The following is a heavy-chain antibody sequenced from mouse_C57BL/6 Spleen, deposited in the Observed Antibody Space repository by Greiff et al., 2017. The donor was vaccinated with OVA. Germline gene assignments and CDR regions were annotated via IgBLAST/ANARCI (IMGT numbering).Heavy chain of an antibody. CDR1: GYTFTSYG. CDR2: IYPRSGNT. J-gene: IGHJ4*01. V-gene: IGHV1-81*01. CDR3: ARGDSSTSYYAMDY. Sequence: VKLVESGAELARPGASVKLSCKASGYTFTSYGISWVKQRTGQGLEWIGEIYPRSGNTYYNEKFKGKATLTADKSSSTAYMELRSLTSEDSAVYFCARGDSSTSYYAMDYWGQGTSVTVSS. D-gene: IGHD3-2*02.